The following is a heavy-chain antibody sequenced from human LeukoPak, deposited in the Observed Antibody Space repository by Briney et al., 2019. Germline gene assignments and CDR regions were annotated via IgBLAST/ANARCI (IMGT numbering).Heavy chain of an antibody. CDR1: GFTFSSYS. V-gene: IGHV3-48*04. CDR2: ISSSSSTI. CDR3: ARGGVAMVRGVISRWFDP. D-gene: IGHD3-10*01. Sequence: GGSLRLSCAASGFTFSSYSMSWVRQAPGKGLEWVSYISSSSSTIYYADSVKGRFTISRDNAKNSLYLQMNSPRAEDTAVYYCARGGVAMVRGVISRWFDPWGQGTLVTVSS. J-gene: IGHJ5*02.